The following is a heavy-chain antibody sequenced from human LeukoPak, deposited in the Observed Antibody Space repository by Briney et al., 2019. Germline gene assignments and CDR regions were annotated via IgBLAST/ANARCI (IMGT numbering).Heavy chain of an antibody. Sequence: SQTPSLTCTVSGGSISSGGYYWSWIRQHPGKGLEWIGYISYSGSTYYNPSLKSRVTISVDTSKNQFSLKLSSVTAADTAVYYCARAGEYGSAWSRGPLVDYWGQGTLVTVSS. CDR3: ARAGEYGSAWSRGPLVDY. D-gene: IGHD6-19*01. CDR2: ISYSGST. CDR1: GGSISSGGYY. V-gene: IGHV4-31*03. J-gene: IGHJ4*02.